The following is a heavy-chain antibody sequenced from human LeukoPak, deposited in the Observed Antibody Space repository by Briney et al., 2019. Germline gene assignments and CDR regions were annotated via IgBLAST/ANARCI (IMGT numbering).Heavy chain of an antibody. J-gene: IGHJ4*02. CDR3: ARVVRYYGSGSYYNDY. V-gene: IGHV3-23*01. Sequence: GGSLRLSCAASEFTFSSYAMSWVRQAPGKGLEWVSVISGSGGNTYYADSVKGRFTISRDNSKNTLYLQMNSLRAEDTAVYYCARVVRYYGSGSYYNDYWGQGTLVTVSS. CDR2: ISGSGGNT. CDR1: EFTFSSYA. D-gene: IGHD3-10*01.